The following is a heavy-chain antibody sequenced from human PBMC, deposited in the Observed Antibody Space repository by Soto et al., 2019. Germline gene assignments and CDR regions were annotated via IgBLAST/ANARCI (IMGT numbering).Heavy chain of an antibody. V-gene: IGHV3-7*03. Sequence: EVQLVESGGGLVQPGGSLRLSCAASGFTFSSYWMSWVRQAPGKGLEWVANIKQDGSEKYYVDSVKGRFTISRDNAKNSLYLQMNSLRAEDTAVYYCARMKWGSSWYGRWFGPWGQGTLVTVSS. CDR2: IKQDGSEK. J-gene: IGHJ5*02. CDR3: ARMKWGSSWYGRWFGP. CDR1: GFTFSSYW. D-gene: IGHD6-13*01.